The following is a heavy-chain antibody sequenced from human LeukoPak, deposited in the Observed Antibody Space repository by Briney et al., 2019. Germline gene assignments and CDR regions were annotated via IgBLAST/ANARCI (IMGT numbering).Heavy chain of an antibody. CDR1: GGSISSGSYY. Sequence: SETLSLTCTVSGGSISSGSYYWRWLRQPAGTGLEWIGRIYTSGSTNYNPSLKSRVTISVDTSKNQFSLKLSSVAAADTAVYYCARDGWNYDILTGYKYYFDYWGQGTLVTVSS. V-gene: IGHV4-61*02. CDR3: ARDGWNYDILTGYKYYFDY. CDR2: IYTSGST. J-gene: IGHJ4*02. D-gene: IGHD3-9*01.